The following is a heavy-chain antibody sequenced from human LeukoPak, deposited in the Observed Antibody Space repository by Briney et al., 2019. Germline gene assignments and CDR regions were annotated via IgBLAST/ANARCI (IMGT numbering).Heavy chain of an antibody. V-gene: IGHV3-23*01. CDR2: ISGSGGST. Sequence: GGSLRLSCAASGFTFSSYAMSWVRQAPGKGLEWVSAISGSGGSTYYADCVKGRFTISRDNSKNTLYLQMNSLRAEDTAVYYCVKRVCFVESKYYFDYWGQGTLVTVSS. CDR1: GFTFSSYA. CDR3: VKRVCFVESKYYFDY. D-gene: IGHD3-10*01. J-gene: IGHJ4*02.